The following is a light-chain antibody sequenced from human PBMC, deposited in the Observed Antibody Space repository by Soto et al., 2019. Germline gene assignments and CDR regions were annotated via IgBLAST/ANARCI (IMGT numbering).Light chain of an antibody. J-gene: IGLJ1*01. CDR2: GNN. V-gene: IGLV1-40*01. CDR1: SSNIGARNV. Sequence: QSVLTQPPSVSGAPGQRVTISCTGSSSNIGARNVVHWYQRLPGTAPKLLIYGNNNRPSGVPDRFSGSTSGTSASLAITGLQAEDEADYYCQSYDTSRTGYVFGTGTKVTVL. CDR3: QSYDTSRTGYV.